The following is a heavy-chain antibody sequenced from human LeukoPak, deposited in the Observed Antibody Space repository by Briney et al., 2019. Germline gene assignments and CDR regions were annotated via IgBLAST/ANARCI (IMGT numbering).Heavy chain of an antibody. CDR1: GGSISSGSYY. V-gene: IGHV4-61*02. CDR2: IYTSGSR. CDR3: ARAYCGGGSCYHSRGWFDP. D-gene: IGHD2-15*01. Sequence: SETLSLTCTVSGGSISSGSYYWSWIRQPAGKGLEWIGRIYTSGSRNYNPSLKSRVTISVDTSKNQFSLKLSSVTAADTAVYYCARAYCGGGSCYHSRGWFDPWGQGTLVTVSS. J-gene: IGHJ5*02.